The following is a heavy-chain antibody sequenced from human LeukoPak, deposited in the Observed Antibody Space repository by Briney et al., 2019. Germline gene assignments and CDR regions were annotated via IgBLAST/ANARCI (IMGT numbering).Heavy chain of an antibody. CDR3: VRESYSRYFDY. CDR2: IYYSGTT. Sequence: SETLSLTCTVSGDSISSYYCDWIRQPPGKGLGWIGYIYYSGTTNYNPSLKSRVTISVDTSKNQFSLKLSSVTAADTAVYYCVRESYSRYFDYWGQGSLVTVSS. D-gene: IGHD4-11*01. J-gene: IGHJ4*02. CDR1: GDSISSYY. V-gene: IGHV4-59*01.